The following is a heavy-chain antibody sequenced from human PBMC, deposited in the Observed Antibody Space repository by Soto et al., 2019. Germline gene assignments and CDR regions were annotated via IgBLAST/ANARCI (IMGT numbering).Heavy chain of an antibody. J-gene: IGHJ5*02. CDR1: GGSISSGGFS. CDR3: AASVVFGTEAMPSWFDP. Sequence: PSETLSLTCAVSGGSISSGGFSWTWIRQPPGKGLEWIGYIYHSGNTYYNPSLKSRVTISVDTSKNQFSLKLSSVTAADTAVYYCAASVVFGTEAMPSWFDPWGQGTLVTVSS. CDR2: IYHSGNT. V-gene: IGHV4-30-2*02. D-gene: IGHD2-2*01.